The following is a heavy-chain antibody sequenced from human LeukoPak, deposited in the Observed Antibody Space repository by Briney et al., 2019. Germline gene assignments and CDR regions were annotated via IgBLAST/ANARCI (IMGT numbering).Heavy chain of an antibody. Sequence: QPGGSLRLSCAASGFIFKNYAMNWVRQAPGKGLEWVSAITSSGGSTYYADSVKGRFTISRGNAKNSLYLQMNSLRAEDTAVYYCATESGTYSGTCFDYWGQGTLVTVSS. CDR1: GFIFKNYA. D-gene: IGHD1-26*01. CDR2: ITSSGGST. V-gene: IGHV3-23*01. J-gene: IGHJ4*02. CDR3: ATESGTYSGTCFDY.